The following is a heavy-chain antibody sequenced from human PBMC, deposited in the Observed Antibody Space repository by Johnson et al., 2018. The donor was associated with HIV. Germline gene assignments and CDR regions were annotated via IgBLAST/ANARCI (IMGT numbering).Heavy chain of an antibody. CDR1: GFTFTNYW. J-gene: IGHJ3*02. Sequence: MLLVESGGGLVQPGGSLRLSCAASGFTFTNYWMHWVRQAPGKGLVWVSRINTDGTSTNYADFVKGRFTISRDNSKNTMYLQMNSLRAEDTAVCYCARRDNDAFDIWGQGTMVTVSS. V-gene: IGHV3-74*01. CDR3: ARRDNDAFDI. CDR2: INTDGTST.